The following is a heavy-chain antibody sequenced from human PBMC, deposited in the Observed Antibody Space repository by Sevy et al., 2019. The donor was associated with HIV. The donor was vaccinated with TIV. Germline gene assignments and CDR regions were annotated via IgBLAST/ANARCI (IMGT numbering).Heavy chain of an antibody. CDR3: ARPSDTSALFKWAFDI. Sequence: ASVKVSCKASGGSFRSSAISWARQAPGQGLEWMGWIIPIFGTTNYAQNFQGRVTITADEFTTTAYMELSSLRSEDTAVYYCARPSDTSALFKWAFDIWGPGTMVTVSS. J-gene: IGHJ3*02. V-gene: IGHV1-69*13. D-gene: IGHD3-22*01. CDR2: IIPIFGTT. CDR1: GGSFRSSA.